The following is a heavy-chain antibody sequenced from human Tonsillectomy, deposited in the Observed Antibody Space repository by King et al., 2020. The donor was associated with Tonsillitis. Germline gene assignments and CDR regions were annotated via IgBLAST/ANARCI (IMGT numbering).Heavy chain of an antibody. CDR3: AKDTLNGPYYGYYDY. CDR1: GFTFSSYA. V-gene: IGHV3-23*04. D-gene: IGHD4-17*01. J-gene: IGHJ4*02. CDR2: IGGSGASP. Sequence: VQLVESGGGLVQPGGSLRLSCAASGFTFSSYAMSWVRQAPGKGLEWVSAIGGSGASPYYVDSVKGRFTISRDNSKNTLYLQMNSLRAEDTAVYYCAKDTLNGPYYGYYDYWGQGTLVTVSS.